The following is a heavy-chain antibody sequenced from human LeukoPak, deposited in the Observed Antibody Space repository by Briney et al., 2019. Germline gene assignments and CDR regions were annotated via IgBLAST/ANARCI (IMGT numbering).Heavy chain of an antibody. CDR1: GYTFTSCY. CDR2: INPSGGST. D-gene: IGHD4-17*01. V-gene: IGHV1-46*01. CDR3: ARVDSGDYVGI. J-gene: IGHJ4*02. Sequence: GASVKVSCKASGYTFTSCYMHWVRQAPGQGLEWMGIINPSGGSTSYAQKFQGRVTMTRDTSTSTVYMELSSLRFEDTAVYYCARVDSGDYVGIWGQGTLVAVSS.